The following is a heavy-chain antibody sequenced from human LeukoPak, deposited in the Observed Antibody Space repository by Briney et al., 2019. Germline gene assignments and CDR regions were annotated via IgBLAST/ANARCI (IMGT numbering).Heavy chain of an antibody. CDR3: ASGHYDSSGYYYPRVRHRYCFDY. CDR2: INHSGST. D-gene: IGHD3-22*01. Sequence: SETLSLTCAVYGGSFSGYYWSWIRQPPGKGLEWIGEINHSGSTNYNPSLKSRVTISVDTSKNQFSLKLSSVTAADTAVYYCASGHYDSSGYYYPRVRHRYCFDYWGQGTLVTVSS. V-gene: IGHV4-34*01. J-gene: IGHJ4*02. CDR1: GGSFSGYY.